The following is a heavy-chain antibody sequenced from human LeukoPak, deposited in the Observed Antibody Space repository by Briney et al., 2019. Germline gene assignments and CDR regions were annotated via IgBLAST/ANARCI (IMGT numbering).Heavy chain of an antibody. V-gene: IGHV3-53*01. CDR2: IYSGGST. CDR1: GFTFSSNY. J-gene: IGHJ4*02. Sequence: GGSLRLSCAASGFTFSSNYMSWVRQAPGKGLEWVSVIYSGGSTYYADSVKGRFTISRDNAKNSLYLQMNSLRAEDTAVYFCARGQTTMTNWGQGTLVTVSS. CDR3: ARGQTTMTN. D-gene: IGHD4-17*01.